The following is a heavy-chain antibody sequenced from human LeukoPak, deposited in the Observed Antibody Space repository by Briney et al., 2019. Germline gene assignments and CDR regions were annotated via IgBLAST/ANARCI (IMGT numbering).Heavy chain of an antibody. CDR1: GGSISSGDYY. D-gene: IGHD3-10*01. V-gene: IGHV4-30-4*08. J-gene: IGHJ5*02. CDR2: ISYSGST. Sequence: SQTLSLTCTVSGGSISSGDYYWNWIRQPPGKGLEWIGYISYSGSTYFNPSLRSRVAISVDTSKNQFSLKLSSVTAADTAVYYCARAGGFTLVRGAVNNWFDPWGQGTLVTVSS. CDR3: ARAGGFTLVRGAVNNWFDP.